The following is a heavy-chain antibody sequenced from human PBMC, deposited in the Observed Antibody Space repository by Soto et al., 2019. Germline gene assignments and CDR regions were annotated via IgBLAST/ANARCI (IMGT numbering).Heavy chain of an antibody. Sequence: QVQLQESGPGLVKPSGTLSLTCAVSGGSISSSNWWSWVRQSPGKGLEWIGEIYHSGSTNYNPSLKSRVTIAVDQSKNQFSLKLSSVTAADPAVYYCARAPYYDYAWGTYRLDYWGQGILVTVSS. V-gene: IGHV4-4*02. CDR1: GGSISSSNW. D-gene: IGHD3-16*02. CDR2: IYHSGST. CDR3: ARAPYYDYAWGTYRLDY. J-gene: IGHJ4*02.